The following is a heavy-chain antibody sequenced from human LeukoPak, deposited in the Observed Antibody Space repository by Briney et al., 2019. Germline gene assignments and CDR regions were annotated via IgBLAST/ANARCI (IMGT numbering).Heavy chain of an antibody. D-gene: IGHD1-26*01. Sequence: SETLSLTCTVSGGSISSYYWSWIRQPAGKGLEWIGRIYTSGSTNYNPSLKSRVTISVDTSKNQFSLKLSSVTAADTAVYYCARETPERYRGSYFDYWGQGTLVTVSS. J-gene: IGHJ4*02. CDR3: ARETPERYRGSYFDY. CDR1: GGSISSYY. CDR2: IYTSGST. V-gene: IGHV4-4*07.